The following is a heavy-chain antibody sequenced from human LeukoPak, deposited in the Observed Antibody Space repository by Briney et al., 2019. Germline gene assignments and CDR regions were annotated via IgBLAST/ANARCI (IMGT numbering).Heavy chain of an antibody. V-gene: IGHV1-69*05. CDR2: LIPIFGTA. CDR1: GGTFSTNA. J-gene: IGHJ4*02. D-gene: IGHD6-19*01. CDR3: ARGGGPYESTGFFAGPFDY. Sequence: SVKLSCKASGGTFSTNAISWVRQALGQGFEWMGGLIPIFGTAHYAQSLQGRVTITTDESTSTAYMVLSSLRSDDTAVYYCARGGGPYESTGFFAGPFDYWGQGTLVTVSS.